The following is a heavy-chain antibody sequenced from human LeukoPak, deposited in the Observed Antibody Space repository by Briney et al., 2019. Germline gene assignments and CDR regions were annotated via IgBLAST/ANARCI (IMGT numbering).Heavy chain of an antibody. V-gene: IGHV3-30*18. Sequence: GGSLRLSCAASGFIFRTYGMHWVRQAPGKGLEWVAFISHDGSNKYYADSVKGRFTISRDNSKNTLYLQMNSLRAEDTAVYYCAKGYDFWSGYTFDIWGQGTMVTVSS. CDR2: ISHDGSNK. D-gene: IGHD3-3*01. J-gene: IGHJ3*02. CDR1: GFIFRTYG. CDR3: AKGYDFWSGYTFDI.